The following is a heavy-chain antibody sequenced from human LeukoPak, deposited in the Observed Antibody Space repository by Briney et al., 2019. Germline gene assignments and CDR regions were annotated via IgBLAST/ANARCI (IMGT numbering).Heavy chain of an antibody. CDR3: AREYLGQVIDY. V-gene: IGHV3-21*01. J-gene: IGHJ4*02. D-gene: IGHD3-10*01. Sequence: GGSLRLSCAASGFTFSSYSMNWVRQAPGKGLEWVSSISSSSSYIYYADSVKGRFTISRDNAKNSLYLQMNSPRAEDTAVYYCAREYLGQVIDYWGQGTLVTVSS. CDR2: ISSSSSYI. CDR1: GFTFSSYS.